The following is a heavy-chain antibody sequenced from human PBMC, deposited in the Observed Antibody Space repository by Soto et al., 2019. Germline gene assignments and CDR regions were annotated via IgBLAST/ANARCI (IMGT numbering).Heavy chain of an antibody. Sequence: QVQLQESGPGLVKPSQTLSLTCTVSGGSISSGGYYWSLIRQHPGKGLEWIGYIYYSGSTYYNPSLKSRVTISVDTSKNQFSLKLSSVTAADTAVYYCVRKATVTTCFDYWGQGTLVTVSS. CDR1: GGSISSGGYY. D-gene: IGHD4-17*01. J-gene: IGHJ4*02. CDR3: VRKATVTTCFDY. CDR2: IYYSGST. V-gene: IGHV4-31*03.